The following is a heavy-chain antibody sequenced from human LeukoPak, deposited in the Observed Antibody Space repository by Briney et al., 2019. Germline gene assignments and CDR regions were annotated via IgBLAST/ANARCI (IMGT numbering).Heavy chain of an antibody. J-gene: IGHJ4*02. Sequence: PSETLSLTCTVSGGSISSDNYYWGWIRQPPGKGLEWIGTIYYSGSTYYNPSLKSRVTLSVDTSKNQFSLRLSSVTAADTAFYYCARIDIAVVPSTTFDYWGQGTLVTVSS. CDR1: GGSISSDNYY. CDR2: IYYSGST. CDR3: ARIDIAVVPSTTFDY. D-gene: IGHD2-2*01. V-gene: IGHV4-39*01.